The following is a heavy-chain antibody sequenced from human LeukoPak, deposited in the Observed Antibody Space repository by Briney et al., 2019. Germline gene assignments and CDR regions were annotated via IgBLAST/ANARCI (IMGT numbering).Heavy chain of an antibody. J-gene: IGHJ4*02. CDR1: DFTFRTYA. D-gene: IGHD3-10*01. V-gene: IGHV3-23*01. CDR2: ISDSGSNT. CDR3: AKGEAYGSGTVHCDY. Sequence: PGGSLRLSCAASDFTFRTYAMTWVRQAPGKGLEWVSAISDSGSNTFYADSVKGRFTISRDNSKNMLYLQMNNLRAEDTAVYFCAKGEAYGSGTVHCDYWGQGALVTVSS.